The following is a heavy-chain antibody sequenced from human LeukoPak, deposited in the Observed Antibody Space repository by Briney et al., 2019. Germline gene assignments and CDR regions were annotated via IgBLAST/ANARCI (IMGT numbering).Heavy chain of an antibody. Sequence: SGPTLVNPTQTLTLTCTFSGFSVSTSGVGVGWIRQPPGKALEWLALIYWDDDKRYSPSLKSRLTVTKDTSKNQVVLTMTNMDPMDTATYYCAHRRGNSWDFDYWGQGTLVTVSS. CDR3: AHRRGNSWDFDY. V-gene: IGHV2-5*02. CDR2: IYWDDDK. CDR1: GFSVSTSGVG. D-gene: IGHD6-13*01. J-gene: IGHJ4*02.